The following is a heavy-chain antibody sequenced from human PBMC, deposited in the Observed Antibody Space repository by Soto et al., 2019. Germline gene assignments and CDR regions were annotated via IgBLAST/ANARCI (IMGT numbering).Heavy chain of an antibody. D-gene: IGHD3-3*01. CDR2: IYYSGST. Sequence: PSETLSLTCTVSGGSISSGDYYWSWIRQPPGKGLEWIGYIYYSGSTYYNPSLKSRVTISVDTSKNQFPLKLSSVTAADTAVYYCARVGDFWSGYYLNYYYGMDVWGQGTTVTVS. CDR1: GGSISSGDYY. J-gene: IGHJ6*02. V-gene: IGHV4-30-4*01. CDR3: ARVGDFWSGYYLNYYYGMDV.